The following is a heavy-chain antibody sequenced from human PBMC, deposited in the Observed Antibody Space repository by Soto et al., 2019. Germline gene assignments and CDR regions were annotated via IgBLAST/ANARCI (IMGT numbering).Heavy chain of an antibody. Sequence: GGSLRLSCAASGFTFSSYSMNWVRQAPGKGLEWVSSISSSSSYIYYADSVKGRFTISRDNAKNSLYLQMNSLRAEDTAVYYCATGTTFVATIEYFDYWGQGTLVTVSS. CDR2: ISSSSSYI. CDR1: GFTFSSYS. CDR3: ATGTTFVATIEYFDY. D-gene: IGHD5-12*01. J-gene: IGHJ4*02. V-gene: IGHV3-21*01.